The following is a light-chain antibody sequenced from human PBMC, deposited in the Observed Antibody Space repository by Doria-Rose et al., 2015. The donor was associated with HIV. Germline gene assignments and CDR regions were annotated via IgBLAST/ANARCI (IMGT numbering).Light chain of an antibody. V-gene: IGKV3-20*01. CDR2: DGS. J-gene: IGKJ1*01. CDR3: HQYGTSWT. Sequence: TQSPGTLSLSPGERATLSCRASQSISSTYLAWYQQKPGQAPSLLIYDGSTRATGIPDRFSASGSGIDFTLTINRLEPEDFALYYRHQYGTSWTFGQGTKVEI. CDR1: QSISSTY.